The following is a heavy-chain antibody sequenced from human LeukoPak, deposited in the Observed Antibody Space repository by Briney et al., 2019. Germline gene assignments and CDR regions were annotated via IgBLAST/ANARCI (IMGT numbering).Heavy chain of an antibody. Sequence: GGSLRLSCAASAFTFSTYSMNWVRQAPGKGLGWVSSISSSSLYIYYADSVKGRFTISRDNAKNSLYLQMNSLRAEDTAVYYCASEHSGNYYRPFDYWGQGTLVTVSS. J-gene: IGHJ4*02. CDR3: ASEHSGNYYRPFDY. CDR2: ISSSSLYI. CDR1: AFTFSTYS. V-gene: IGHV3-21*01. D-gene: IGHD1-26*01.